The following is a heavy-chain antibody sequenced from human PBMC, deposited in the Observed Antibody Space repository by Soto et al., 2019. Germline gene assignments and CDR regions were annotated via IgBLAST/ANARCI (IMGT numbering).Heavy chain of an antibody. CDR1: SFTFSSYA. V-gene: IGHV3-23*01. CDR3: AKTFRVGANPGAFDI. D-gene: IGHD1-26*01. J-gene: IGHJ3*02. CDR2: ISGSGGFT. Sequence: PGGSLRLSCAASSFTFSSYAMSWVRQAPGKGLEWVSTISGSGGFTYYADSVKGRFTISRDNSKNTLYLQTNSLRAEDTAVYYCAKTFRVGANPGAFDIWGQGTMVTVSS.